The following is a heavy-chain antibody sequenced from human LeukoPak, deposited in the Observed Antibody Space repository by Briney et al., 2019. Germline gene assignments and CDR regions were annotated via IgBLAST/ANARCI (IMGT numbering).Heavy chain of an antibody. Sequence: SETLSLTCAVYGGSFSAFYWSWIRQPPGKGLEWIGEINESGSTYYNPSLQSRVTISVDTSKNQFSLKLPSVTAADTAVYYCANSASYISPQIDYWGQGTLVTVSS. CDR1: GGSFSAFY. CDR3: ANSASYISPQIDY. CDR2: INESGST. V-gene: IGHV4-34*01. J-gene: IGHJ4*02. D-gene: IGHD1-26*01.